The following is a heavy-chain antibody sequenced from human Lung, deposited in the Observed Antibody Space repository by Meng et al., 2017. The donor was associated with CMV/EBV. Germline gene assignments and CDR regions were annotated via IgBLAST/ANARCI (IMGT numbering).Heavy chain of an antibody. CDR3: ARELYYDILTGPRAFDV. D-gene: IGHD3-9*01. CDR2: ISYGGGKE. Sequence: SCAASGFTFSSYGVHWVRQAPGEGLEWVAFISYGGGKEYYADSVKGRFTISRDNSKNMLFLQMDSLRPDDTAVYYCARELYYDILTGPRAFDVWGQAXMVTVSS. CDR1: GFTFSSYG. V-gene: IGHV3-30-3*01. J-gene: IGHJ3*01.